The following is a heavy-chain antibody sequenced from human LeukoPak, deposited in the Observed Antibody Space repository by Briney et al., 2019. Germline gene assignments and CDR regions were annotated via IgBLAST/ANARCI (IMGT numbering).Heavy chain of an antibody. Sequence: SVKVSCKASGFTFTSSAMQWVRQARGQRLEWVGWIVVCSDSTNYAQKFQERVTITRDMSTSTANMELSSLRSEDTAVYYCAADGGLYCSSTSCYGGAYYYYYGMDVWGQGTTVTVSS. D-gene: IGHD2-2*01. V-gene: IGHV1-58*02. J-gene: IGHJ6*02. CDR1: GFTFTSSA. CDR3: AADGGLYCSSTSCYGGAYYYYYGMDV. CDR2: IVVCSDST.